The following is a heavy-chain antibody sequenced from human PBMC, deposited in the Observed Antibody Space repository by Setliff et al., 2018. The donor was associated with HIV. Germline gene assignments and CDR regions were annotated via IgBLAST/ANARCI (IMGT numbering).Heavy chain of an antibody. D-gene: IGHD3-10*01. CDR2: IYYTGST. Sequence: PSETLSLTCTVSGGSISSSRSYWGWIRQPPGKGLEWIGTIYYTGSTFYTPSLKSRVTISVDTSKNQFSLKLSSVTAADTAVYYCARGRDSYGSGSYFNGSANSHYFIDVRGRGTTVTVSS. CDR3: ARGRDSYGSGSYFNGSANSHYFIDV. J-gene: IGHJ6*03. V-gene: IGHV4-39*07. CDR1: GGSISSSRSY.